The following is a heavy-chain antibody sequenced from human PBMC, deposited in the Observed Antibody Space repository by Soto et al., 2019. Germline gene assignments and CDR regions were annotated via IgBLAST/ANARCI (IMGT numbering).Heavy chain of an antibody. J-gene: IGHJ4*02. Sequence: GGSLRLSCAASGFPFNSYTMTWVRQAPGKGLEWVSSISSSSSYIYYADSVKGRFTISRDNAKNSLYLQMNSLRAEDTAVYYCARDLDYGDYSYYFDYWGQGTLVTVSS. CDR1: GFPFNSYT. D-gene: IGHD4-17*01. V-gene: IGHV3-21*01. CDR3: ARDLDYGDYSYYFDY. CDR2: ISSSSSYI.